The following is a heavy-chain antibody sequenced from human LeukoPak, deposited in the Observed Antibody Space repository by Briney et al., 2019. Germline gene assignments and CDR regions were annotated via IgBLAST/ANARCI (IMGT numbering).Heavy chain of an antibody. CDR1: GGSISSGGYY. CDR3: ARDRPHTNYYYYGMDV. V-gene: IGHV4-31*03. D-gene: IGHD3-3*01. CDR2: IYYSGSA. J-gene: IGHJ6*02. Sequence: SETLSLTCPVSGGSISSGGYYWSWIRQHPGKGLEWIGDIYYSGSAYYHPSLKSRVTISVDTSKNQYSLKRISVTAADTAVYYCARDRPHTNYYYYGMDVWGQGTTVTVSS.